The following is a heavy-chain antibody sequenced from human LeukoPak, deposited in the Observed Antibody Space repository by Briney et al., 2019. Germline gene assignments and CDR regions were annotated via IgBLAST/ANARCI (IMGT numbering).Heavy chain of an antibody. Sequence: PSETLSLTCAVYGGSFSGYYWSWIRQPPGKGLEWIGEINHSGSTNYNPSLKSRVTISVDTSKNQFSLKLSSVTAADTAVYYCARKARGYSYGSSLDYWGQGTLVTVPS. CDR1: GGSFSGYY. D-gene: IGHD5-18*01. V-gene: IGHV4-34*01. CDR3: ARKARGYSYGSSLDY. CDR2: INHSGST. J-gene: IGHJ4*02.